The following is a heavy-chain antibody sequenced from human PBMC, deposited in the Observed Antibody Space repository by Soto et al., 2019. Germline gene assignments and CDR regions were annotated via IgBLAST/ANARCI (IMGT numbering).Heavy chain of an antibody. V-gene: IGHV1-2*02. CDR1: GYTFTGYY. CDR2: INPNSGDT. CDR3: ARSVSTIAARPDY. D-gene: IGHD6-6*01. Sequence: ASVKVSCKASGYTFTGYYIHWVRQAPGQGLEWMGWINPNSGDTKYAQKFQGRVTMTRDTSISTAYMEMSRLRSDDTAVYYCARSVSTIAARPDYWGQGTLVTVSS. J-gene: IGHJ4*02.